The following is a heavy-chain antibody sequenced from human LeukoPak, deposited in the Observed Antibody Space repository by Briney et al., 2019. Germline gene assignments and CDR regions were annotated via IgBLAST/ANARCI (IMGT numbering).Heavy chain of an antibody. V-gene: IGHV3-23*01. CDR1: GFTFRTYT. CDR2: IYGSGGGG. J-gene: IGHJ4*02. Sequence: GGSLRLSCAASGFTFRTYTMNWVRQAPGKGLGWVSGIYGSGGGGLYADSVRGRFTISRDDSKNMLYLQMNDLRADDTAVYYCAKDRVPDGIWSLDYWGQGTLVTVSS. CDR3: AKDRVPDGIWSLDY. D-gene: IGHD1-14*01.